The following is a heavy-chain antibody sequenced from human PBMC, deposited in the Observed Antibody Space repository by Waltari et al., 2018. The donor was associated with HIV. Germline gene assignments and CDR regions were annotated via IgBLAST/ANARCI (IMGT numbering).Heavy chain of an antibody. CDR2: ISANDNST. D-gene: IGHD2-8*02. J-gene: IGHJ4*02. CDR3: AKESFAATGPLEW. Sequence: EVHLTESGGGLVQPGGSLRVSCLISGFALATTGMTWVRQIPGRGLGWVSAISANDNSTQYADSVKGRFSISRDISKNTVFLQMESLKSDDTATYCCAKESFAATGPLEWWGQGVLGTVAS. V-gene: IGHV3-23*01. CDR1: GFALATTG.